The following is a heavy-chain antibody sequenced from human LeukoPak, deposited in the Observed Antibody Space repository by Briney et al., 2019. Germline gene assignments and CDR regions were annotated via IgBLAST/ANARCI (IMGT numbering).Heavy chain of an antibody. J-gene: IGHJ4*02. CDR1: GNSIISAYY. CDR2: IYHTGTA. Sequence: SETLSLTCTVSGNSIISAYYWGCVRQPPGTGLKWIGNIYHTGTAYYNPSLKSRVTISVDTSTNQFSLKLSSVTAADSAVYYCARRIYAFYYSDHCGQGTLVIVSS. CDR3: ARRIYAFYYSDH. V-gene: IGHV4-38-2*02. D-gene: IGHD2/OR15-2a*01.